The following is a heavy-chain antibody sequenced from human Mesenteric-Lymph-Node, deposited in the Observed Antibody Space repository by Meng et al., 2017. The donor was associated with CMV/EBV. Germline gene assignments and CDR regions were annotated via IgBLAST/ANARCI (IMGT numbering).Heavy chain of an antibody. J-gene: IGHJ4*02. CDR1: GFTIRSYW. CDR2: INGDGTST. Sequence: GESLKISCVVSGFTIRSYWMHWVRQTPGKGLMWVSRINGDGTSTSYADSVKGRFTISRDNAKNTLYLQMNSLRAEDTAVYYCARTLLYNWIPPVYYFDSWGQGTLVTVSS. CDR3: ARTLLYNWIPPVYYFDS. D-gene: IGHD1-20*01. V-gene: IGHV3-74*01.